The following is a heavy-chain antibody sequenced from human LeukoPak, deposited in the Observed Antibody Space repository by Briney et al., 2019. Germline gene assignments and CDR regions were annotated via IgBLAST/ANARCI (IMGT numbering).Heavy chain of an antibody. CDR2: INPNSGGT. D-gene: IGHD3-10*01. J-gene: IGHJ6*02. Sequence: ASVKVSCKASGYTFTGYYMHWVRQAPGQGLEWMGWINPNSGGTNYAQKFQGRVTMTRDTSISTAYMELSRLRSDDTAVYYCAKTTRNGSGTSPRASGMDVWGQGTTVTVSS. CDR1: GYTFTGYY. CDR3: AKTTRNGSGTSPRASGMDV. V-gene: IGHV1-2*02.